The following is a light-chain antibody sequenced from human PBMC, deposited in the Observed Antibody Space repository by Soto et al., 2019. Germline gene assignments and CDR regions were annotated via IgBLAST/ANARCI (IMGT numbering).Light chain of an antibody. Sequence: DLQMTQSPSSLSASVGDRVTITCRASQDIRSDLGWYQQKPGKAPKRLIYAASSLQSGVPSRFSGSGPGTEFTLTISSLQPEDSATYYCLQHNSYPITFGQGTRLEIK. CDR1: QDIRSD. J-gene: IGKJ5*01. CDR2: AAS. CDR3: LQHNSYPIT. V-gene: IGKV1-17*01.